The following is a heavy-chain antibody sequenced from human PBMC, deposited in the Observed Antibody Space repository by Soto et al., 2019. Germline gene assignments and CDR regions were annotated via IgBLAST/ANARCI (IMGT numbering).Heavy chain of an antibody. D-gene: IGHD2-21*02. Sequence: SVKVSCKASGGTFSSHAISWVRQAPGQGLEWVGGIIPMFPTADYAQRFQGRVTITADDSTTTVYMELSGLRSEDTAMYYCARDDATYCGGDCYRYFYYGMDVWGQGTTVTVSS. J-gene: IGHJ6*02. CDR2: IIPMFPTA. CDR1: GGTFSSHA. CDR3: ARDDATYCGGDCYRYFYYGMDV. V-gene: IGHV1-69*13.